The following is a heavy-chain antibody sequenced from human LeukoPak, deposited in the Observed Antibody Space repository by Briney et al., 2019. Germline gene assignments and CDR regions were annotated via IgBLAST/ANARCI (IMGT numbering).Heavy chain of an antibody. CDR3: ARGGAIPAARTPFDY. CDR2: MNPNDGST. Sequence: ASVKVSCKASGYTYRGYYIHWVRQAPGQEREWVGVMNPNDGSTTYAQKYRGRVTVTSETSASTVYMELSSLGSEDTAVYYCARGGAIPAARTPFDYWGQGSLVSVSS. J-gene: IGHJ4*02. V-gene: IGHV1-46*01. D-gene: IGHD2-2*01. CDR1: GYTYRGYY.